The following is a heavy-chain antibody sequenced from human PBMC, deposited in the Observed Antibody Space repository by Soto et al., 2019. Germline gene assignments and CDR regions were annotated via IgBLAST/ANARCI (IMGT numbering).Heavy chain of an antibody. D-gene: IGHD3-16*01. CDR3: AKDHHVWGSTSDY. CDR2: ISGSGGST. V-gene: IGHV3-23*01. CDR1: GFTFSSYA. Sequence: GGTLRLSCAASGFTFSSYAMSWVRQAPGKGLEWISAISGSGGSTYYADSVKGRFTISRDNSKNTLYLQMNSLRAEDTAVYYCAKDHHVWGSTSDYWGQGTLVTVSS. J-gene: IGHJ4*02.